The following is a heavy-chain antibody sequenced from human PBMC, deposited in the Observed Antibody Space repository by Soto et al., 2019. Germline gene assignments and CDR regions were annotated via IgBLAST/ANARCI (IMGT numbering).Heavy chain of an antibody. CDR1: GDSMGSGGYY. CDR2: IYYIGST. V-gene: IGHV4-30-4*01. CDR3: SSGSSYYGFLT. D-gene: IGHD3-10*01. J-gene: IGHJ5*02. Sequence: QVQLQESGPGLVKPSQTLSLTCTVSGDSMGSGGYYWTWIRHPPGKGLEWIGYIYYIGSTFYNPSLGSRENFSIDTSKNHFSLRLTSVTAAHTAVYYCSSGSSYYGFLTWGQGTLVTVSS.